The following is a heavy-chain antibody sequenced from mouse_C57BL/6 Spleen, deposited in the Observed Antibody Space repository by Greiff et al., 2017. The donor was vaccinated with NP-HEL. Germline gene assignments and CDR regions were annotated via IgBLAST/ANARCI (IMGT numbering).Heavy chain of an antibody. D-gene: IGHD1-1*01. CDR1: GYAFSSYW. CDR2: IYPGDGDT. CDR3: ARWGFYNYGSSYWYFDV. V-gene: IGHV1-80*01. Sequence: VQLQQSGAELVKPGASVKISCKASGYAFSSYWMTWVKQRPGKGLEWIGQIYPGDGDTNYNGKFKGKATLTADQSSSTAYLQLSSLTSEDSAVYFCARWGFYNYGSSYWYFDVWGTGTTVTVSS. J-gene: IGHJ1*03.